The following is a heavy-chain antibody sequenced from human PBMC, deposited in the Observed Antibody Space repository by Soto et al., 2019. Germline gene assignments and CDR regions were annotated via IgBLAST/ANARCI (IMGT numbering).Heavy chain of an antibody. CDR1: GFTFSSYD. CDR2: IGTAGDT. D-gene: IGHD6-19*01. V-gene: IGHV3-13*01. J-gene: IGHJ4*02. Sequence: GGSLRLSCAASGFTFSSYDMHWVRQATGKGLEWVSAIGTAGDTYYPGSVKGRFTISRENAKNSLYLQMNSLRAGDTAVYYCARHNPGIAVAGTLFFDYWGQGTLVTVSS. CDR3: ARHNPGIAVAGTLFFDY.